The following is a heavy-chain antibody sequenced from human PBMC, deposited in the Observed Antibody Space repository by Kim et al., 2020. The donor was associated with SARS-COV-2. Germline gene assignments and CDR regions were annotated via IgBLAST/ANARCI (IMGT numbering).Heavy chain of an antibody. D-gene: IGHD3-22*01. V-gene: IGHV1-2*02. CDR2: INPNSGGT. CDR1: GYTFTGYY. CDR3: AETSKYYYDSSGYYVYGMDV. Sequence: ASVKVSCKASGYTFTGYYMHWVRQAPGQGLEWMGWINPNSGGTNYAQKFQGRVTMTRDTSISTAYIELSRLRSDDTAVYYCAETSKYYYDSSGYYVYGMDVWGQGTTVTVSS. J-gene: IGHJ6*02.